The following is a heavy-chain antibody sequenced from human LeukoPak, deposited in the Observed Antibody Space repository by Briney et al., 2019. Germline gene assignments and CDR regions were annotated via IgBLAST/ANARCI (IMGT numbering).Heavy chain of an antibody. Sequence: PGGSLRLSCAASGFTVSSNYVSWVRQAPGKGLEWVSVIYSGGSTYYADPVKGRFTISRDNSKNTLYLQMNSLRVEDMAVYYCARVGDRSGNGYSHWGQGTLVTVSS. CDR2: IYSGGST. CDR1: GFTVSSNY. D-gene: IGHD2-2*03. CDR3: ARVGDRSGNGYSH. V-gene: IGHV3-53*05. J-gene: IGHJ4*02.